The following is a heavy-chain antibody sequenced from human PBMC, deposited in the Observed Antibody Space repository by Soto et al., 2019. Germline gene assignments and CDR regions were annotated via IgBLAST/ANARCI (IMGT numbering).Heavy chain of an antibody. V-gene: IGHV3-30-3*01. J-gene: IGHJ4*02. D-gene: IGHD2-21*02. CDR2: ISYDGSDK. CDR3: ARGGGFCGADCYKGGIDY. Sequence: QVQLVESGGGVGQPGRSLRLSCAASGFTFSPYTMHWVRQTPGKGLEWVAAISYDGSDKNYADSVRGRFTISRDNSKNTLFLQMNNLRAEDTALYYCARGGGFCGADCYKGGIDYWGQGALVTVSS. CDR1: GFTFSPYT.